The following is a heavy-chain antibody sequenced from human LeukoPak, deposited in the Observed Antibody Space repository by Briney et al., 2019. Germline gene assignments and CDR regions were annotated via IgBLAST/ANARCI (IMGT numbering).Heavy chain of an antibody. V-gene: IGHV3-11*04. D-gene: IGHD2-15*01. Sequence: PGGSLRLSCAASGFTFSDYYMSWIRQAPGKGLEWVSYISCSGSTIYYADSVKGRFTISRDNAKNSLYLQMNSLRAEDTAVYYCARDKYPYCSGGSCYGAHYWGQGTLVTVSS. CDR2: ISCSGSTI. CDR1: GFTFSDYY. CDR3: ARDKYPYCSGGSCYGAHY. J-gene: IGHJ4*02.